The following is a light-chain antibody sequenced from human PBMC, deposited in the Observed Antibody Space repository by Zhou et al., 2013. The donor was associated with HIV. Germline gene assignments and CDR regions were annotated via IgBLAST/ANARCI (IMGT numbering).Light chain of an antibody. CDR1: QGISSS. Sequence: ATQLTQSPSSVSASVGDTVTVSCRASQGISSSLAWYQQRPGKPPRLLIYDASTLHNDVPSRFRGRGSGADFTLTISSLRPEDFATYYCQQLNSYLLTFGGGTKVEIK. V-gene: IGKV1-13*02. CDR3: QQLNSYLLT. CDR2: DAS. J-gene: IGKJ4*01.